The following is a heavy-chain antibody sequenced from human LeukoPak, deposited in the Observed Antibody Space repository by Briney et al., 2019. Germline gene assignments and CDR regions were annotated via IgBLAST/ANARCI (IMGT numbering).Heavy chain of an antibody. V-gene: IGHV3-21*01. CDR3: ARFIHHYDSSGHYGHYFDS. Sequence: GGSLRLSCAASGFTFSSYTMSWVRQAPGKGLGWVSSIRSSSRYIVDAKSLKGRFTLSRDNTKKSLYPQMSRLRAEDTAISSWARFIHHYDSSGHYGHYFDSWGQGTLVTVSS. D-gene: IGHD3-22*01. J-gene: IGHJ4*02. CDR2: IRSSSRYI. CDR1: GFTFSSYT.